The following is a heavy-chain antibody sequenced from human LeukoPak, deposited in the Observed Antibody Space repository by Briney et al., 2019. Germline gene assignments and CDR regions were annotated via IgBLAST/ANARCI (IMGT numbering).Heavy chain of an antibody. D-gene: IGHD4-17*01. CDR3: AKDPTLTTVTTPGAFDI. CDR1: GFTFTTYS. Sequence: GGSLRLSCEASGFTFTTYSMTWVRQAPGKGLEWVSIISSGSSAIFSADALKGRFTISRDNSKNTLYLQMNSLRAEDTAVYYCAKDPTLTTVTTPGAFDIWGQGTMVTVSS. J-gene: IGHJ3*02. CDR2: ISSGSSAI. V-gene: IGHV3-21*04.